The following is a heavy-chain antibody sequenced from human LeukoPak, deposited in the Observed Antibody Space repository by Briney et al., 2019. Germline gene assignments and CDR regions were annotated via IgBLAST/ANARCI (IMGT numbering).Heavy chain of an antibody. J-gene: IGHJ4*02. CDR3: AKDRRIAVNFHFDY. D-gene: IGHD6-19*01. CDR2: ISGSGGST. V-gene: IGHV3-23*01. CDR1: GFTFSSYA. Sequence: GGSLRPSCAASGFTFSSYAMSWVRQAPEKGLEWVSAISGSGGSTYYADSVKGRFTISRDNSKNTLYLQMNSLRAEDTAVYYCAKDRRIAVNFHFDYWGQGTLVTVSS.